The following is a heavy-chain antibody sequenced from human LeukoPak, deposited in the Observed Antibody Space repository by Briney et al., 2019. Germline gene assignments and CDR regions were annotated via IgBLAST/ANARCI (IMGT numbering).Heavy chain of an antibody. CDR1: VYTFTNYY. V-gene: IGHV1-2*02. D-gene: IGHD1-14*01. J-gene: IGHJ4*02. CDR2: INPTSGAT. CDR3: ARDNLRFFDY. Sequence: ASVKVSCKPSVYTFTNYYIHWVRQAPGQGLEWMGWINPTSGATNYAQRFQGRVTMTRDTCIRTAYMELSSLRSDDTDVYYCARDNLRFFDYWGQGTLVTVSS.